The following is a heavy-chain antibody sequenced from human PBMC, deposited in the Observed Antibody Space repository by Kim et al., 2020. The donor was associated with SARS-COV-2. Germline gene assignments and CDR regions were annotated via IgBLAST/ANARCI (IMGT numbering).Heavy chain of an antibody. D-gene: IGHD3-22*01. Sequence: YADSVKGRFTISRDNAKNSLYLQMNSLRDEDTAVYYCARESYDTPTAFDPWGQGTLVTVSS. J-gene: IGHJ5*02. CDR3: ARESYDTPTAFDP. V-gene: IGHV3-48*02.